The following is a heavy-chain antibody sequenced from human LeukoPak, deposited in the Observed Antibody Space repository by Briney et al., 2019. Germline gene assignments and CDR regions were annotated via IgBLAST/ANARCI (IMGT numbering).Heavy chain of an antibody. Sequence: TGGSLRLSCAASGFTFSNYWMSWVRQAPGKGLGWVAHINKDGSEIYYVDSVKGRFTISRDNAKSSLSLQMNSLRVEDTAVYYCARDKVTYWGQGILVTVSS. CDR2: INKDGSEI. CDR1: GFTFSNYW. V-gene: IGHV3-7*01. CDR3: ARDKVTY. J-gene: IGHJ4*02.